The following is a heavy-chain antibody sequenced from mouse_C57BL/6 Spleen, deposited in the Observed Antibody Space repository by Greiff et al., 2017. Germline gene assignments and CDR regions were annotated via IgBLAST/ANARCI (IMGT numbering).Heavy chain of an antibody. CDR1: GFTFSDYG. D-gene: IGHD2-5*01. CDR3: ARSNYGLYYFDY. CDR2: ISSGSSTI. V-gene: IGHV5-17*01. Sequence: EVQLVESGGGLVKPGGSLKLSCAASGFTFSDYGMHWVRQAPEKGLEWVAYISSGSSTIYYADTVKGRFNISRDNAKNTLFLQMTSLRSEDTAMYYCARSNYGLYYFDYWGQGTTRTVSS. J-gene: IGHJ2*01.